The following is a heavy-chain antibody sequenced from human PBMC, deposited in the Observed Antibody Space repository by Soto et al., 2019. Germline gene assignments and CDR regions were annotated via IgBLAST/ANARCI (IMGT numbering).Heavy chain of an antibody. Sequence: SETLSLTCTVSGGSISSSSHYWGWIRQPPGKGLEWIGSIYYSGSTYYNPSLKSRVTISVDTSKNQFSLKLSSVTAADTAVYYCARHVFRAANCYNWFDPWGEGTLVTVSS. CDR2: IYYSGST. D-gene: IGHD6-25*01. CDR1: GGSISSSSHY. J-gene: IGHJ5*02. CDR3: ARHVFRAANCYNWFDP. V-gene: IGHV4-39*01.